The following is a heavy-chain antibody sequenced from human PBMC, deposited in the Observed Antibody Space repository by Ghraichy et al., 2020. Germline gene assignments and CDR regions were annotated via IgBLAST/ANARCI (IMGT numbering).Heavy chain of an antibody. CDR1: GFTFDDYT. Sequence: GSLRLSCAASGFTFDDYTMHWVRQAPGKGLEWVSLISWDGGSTYYADSVKGRFTISRDNSKNSLYLQMNSLRTEDTALYYCAKDFGATGTTGFFDYWGQGTLVTVSS. D-gene: IGHD1-1*01. J-gene: IGHJ4*02. V-gene: IGHV3-43*01. CDR2: ISWDGGST. CDR3: AKDFGATGTTGFFDY.